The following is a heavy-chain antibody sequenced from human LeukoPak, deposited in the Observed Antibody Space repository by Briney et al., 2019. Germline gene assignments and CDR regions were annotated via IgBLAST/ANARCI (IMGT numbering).Heavy chain of an antibody. V-gene: IGHV3-30-3*01. CDR1: GFTFSSHA. CDR3: AWELTKRYDS. CDR2: ISHDGGYQ. Sequence: GGSLRLSCAASGFTFSSHAMHWVRQAPGEGLKWVAVISHDGGYQDYADSVKGRFTISRDNPRNTLYLRMNSLRSEDTAVYYCAWELTKRYDSWGQGTLVTVSS. D-gene: IGHD5-24*01. J-gene: IGHJ4*02.